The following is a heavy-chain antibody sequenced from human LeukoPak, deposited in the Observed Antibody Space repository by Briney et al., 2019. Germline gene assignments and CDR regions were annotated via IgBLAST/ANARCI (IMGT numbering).Heavy chain of an antibody. V-gene: IGHV4-39*01. CDR3: ARQRGGYARNYFDY. D-gene: IGHD5-12*01. J-gene: IGHJ4*02. Sequence: SETLSLTCAVSGGSISSNSYYWGWIRQPPGKGLEWIGSIYYSGSTYYNPSLKSRVTISVDTSKNQFSLKLSSVTAADTAVYYCARQRGGYARNYFDYWGQGTLVTVSS. CDR1: GGSISSNSYY. CDR2: IYYSGST.